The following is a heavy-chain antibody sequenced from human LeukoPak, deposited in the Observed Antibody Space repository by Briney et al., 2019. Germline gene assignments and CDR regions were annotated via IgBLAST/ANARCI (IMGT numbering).Heavy chain of an antibody. Sequence: PSETLSLTCTMSGGSISGGSISTYYWTWIRQPPGKGLEWIGYIYYSGSTNYNPSLKSRVTISLDTSKNQFSLKLNSVPAADTAVYYCTRRVATTGIYAFDIWGQGTMVTVSS. CDR3: TRRVATTGIYAFDI. CDR2: IYYSGST. J-gene: IGHJ3*02. V-gene: IGHV4-59*01. D-gene: IGHD1-1*01. CDR1: GGSISTYY.